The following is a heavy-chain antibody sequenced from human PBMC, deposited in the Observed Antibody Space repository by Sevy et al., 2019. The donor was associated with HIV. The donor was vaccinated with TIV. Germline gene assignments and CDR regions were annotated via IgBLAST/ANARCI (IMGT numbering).Heavy chain of an antibody. D-gene: IGHD6-13*01. J-gene: IGHJ6*02. CDR3: ARDRQQLVSPLLSGMHV. CDR1: GGSISSGGHY. Sequence: SETLSLTCTVSGGSISSGGHYWSWIRQHPGQGLEWIGNIYYSGSTYYNPSLKSRVTISLDTSKNQFSLTLSSVTAADTAVYYCARDRQQLVSPLLSGMHVWGQGTTVTVSS. CDR2: IYYSGST. V-gene: IGHV4-31*03.